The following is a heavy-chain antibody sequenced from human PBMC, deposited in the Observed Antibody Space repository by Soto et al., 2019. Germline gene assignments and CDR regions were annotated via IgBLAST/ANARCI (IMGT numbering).Heavy chain of an antibody. CDR3: ARSITIFGVVVIEYYGMDV. J-gene: IGHJ6*02. V-gene: IGHV1-18*01. D-gene: IGHD3-3*01. CDR2: ISAYNGNT. CDR1: GYTFTSYG. Sequence: ASVKVSCTASGYTFTSYGISWVRQAPGQGLEWMGWISAYNGNTNYAQKLQGRVTMTTDTSTSTAYMELRSLRSDDTAVYYCARSITIFGVVVIEYYGMDVWGQGTTVTVSS.